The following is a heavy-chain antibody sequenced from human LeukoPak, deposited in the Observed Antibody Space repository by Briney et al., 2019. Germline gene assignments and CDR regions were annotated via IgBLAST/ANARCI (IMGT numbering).Heavy chain of an antibody. D-gene: IGHD7-27*01. CDR2: IHPSGGHT. CDR1: GYTFTNYY. J-gene: IGHJ2*01. CDR3: ATRTGTFCYFNL. V-gene: IGHV1-46*01. Sequence: ASVKVFCKASGYTFTNYYMYWVRQAPGQGLEWVGRIHPSGGHTTYAQRVQGRVSMTRDTSTSTVYMEVNSLRSEDTAVYYCATRTGTFCYFNLWGRGTQVIV.